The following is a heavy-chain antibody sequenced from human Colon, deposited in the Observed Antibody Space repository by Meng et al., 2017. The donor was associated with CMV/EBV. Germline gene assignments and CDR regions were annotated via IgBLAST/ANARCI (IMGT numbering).Heavy chain of an antibody. D-gene: IGHD2-15*01. J-gene: IGHJ4*02. V-gene: IGHV1-69*04. CDR1: GGTSSSYA. Sequence: SVKVSCKASGGTSSSYAIHWVRQAPGQGLEWMGRIIPIVDKVDYAQKFQGRVTLSADKSTGTVYMELSSLRVEDTAAHYYCAKGLRSGGAYYFFDSWGQGALVTVSS. CDR3: AKGLRSGGAYYFFDS. CDR2: IIPIVDKV.